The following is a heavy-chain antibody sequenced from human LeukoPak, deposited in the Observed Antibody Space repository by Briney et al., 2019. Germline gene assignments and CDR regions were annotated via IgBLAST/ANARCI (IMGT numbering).Heavy chain of an antibody. CDR2: ISYDGSNK. V-gene: IGHV3-30-3*01. CDR1: GFTFRSYA. J-gene: IGHJ6*02. Sequence: GGSLRLSCAASGFTFRSYAMHWVRQAPGEGLEWMAVISYDGSNKYHADSVKGRFTISRDNSKNTLYLQMNSLRAEDTAVYYCARGSSSWYYYYDMDVWGQGTTVTVSS. D-gene: IGHD6-13*01. CDR3: ARGSSSWYYYYDMDV.